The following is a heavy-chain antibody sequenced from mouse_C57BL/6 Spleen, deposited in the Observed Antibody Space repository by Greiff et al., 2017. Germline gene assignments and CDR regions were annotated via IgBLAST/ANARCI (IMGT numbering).Heavy chain of an antibody. Sequence: VQLQQSGPELVKPGASVKISCKASGYTFTDYYMNWVKQSHGKSLEWIGDINPNNGGTSYNQKFKGKATLTVDKSSSTAYMELRSLTSEDSAVYYWAREGFYYDYGGFAYWGQGTLVTVSA. J-gene: IGHJ3*01. CDR2: INPNNGGT. D-gene: IGHD2-4*01. V-gene: IGHV1-26*01. CDR3: AREGFYYDYGGFAY. CDR1: GYTFTDYY.